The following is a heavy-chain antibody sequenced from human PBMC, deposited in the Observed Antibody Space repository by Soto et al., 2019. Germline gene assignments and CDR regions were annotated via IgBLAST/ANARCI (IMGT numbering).Heavy chain of an antibody. Sequence: ETLSLTCTVSGGSISSYYWSWIRQPPGKGLEWIGYIYYSGSTNYNPSLKSRVTISVDTSKNQFSLKPSSVTAADTAVYYCARVSGHVRFDPWGQGTLVTVS. CDR3: ARVSGHVRFDP. J-gene: IGHJ5*02. CDR2: IYYSGST. V-gene: IGHV4-59*01. CDR1: GGSISSYY. D-gene: IGHD3-10*01.